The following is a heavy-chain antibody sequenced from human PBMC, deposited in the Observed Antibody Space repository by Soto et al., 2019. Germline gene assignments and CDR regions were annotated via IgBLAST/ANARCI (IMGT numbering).Heavy chain of an antibody. CDR1: GGSFSGYY. J-gene: IGHJ4*02. V-gene: IGHV4-34*01. D-gene: IGHD4-17*01. CDR3: ALTSYGDYVY. Sequence: SETLSLTCAVYGGSFSGYYWSWIRQPPGKGLEWIGEINHSGSTNYNPSLKSRVTISVDTSKNQFSLKLSSVTAADTAVYYCALTSYGDYVYWGQGTLVTVSS. CDR2: INHSGST.